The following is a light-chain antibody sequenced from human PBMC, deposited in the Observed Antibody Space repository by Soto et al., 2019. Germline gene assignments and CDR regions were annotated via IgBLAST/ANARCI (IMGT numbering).Light chain of an antibody. Sequence: EIVLTQSPGTLSLSPGESATVSCTASQRLTTTYVAWYQQRPGQATRLLIYDASSRATGIPGRFSGSGSGTDFTLSISRLEPEDFAVYYCQHYGGSPGTFGQGTKVEIK. CDR2: DAS. V-gene: IGKV3-20*01. CDR1: QRLTTTY. CDR3: QHYGGSPGT. J-gene: IGKJ1*01.